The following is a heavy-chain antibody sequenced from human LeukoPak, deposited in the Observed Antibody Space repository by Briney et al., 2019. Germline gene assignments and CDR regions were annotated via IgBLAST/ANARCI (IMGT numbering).Heavy chain of an antibody. CDR2: IYYSGST. Sequence: PSETLSLTCTVPGGSISSYYWSWIRQPPGKGLEWIGYIYYSGSTNYNPSLKSRVTISVDTSKNQFSLKLSSVTAADTAVYYCARGQRNYYDSSGYWLLNWGQGTLVTVSS. D-gene: IGHD3-22*01. V-gene: IGHV4-59*01. CDR1: GGSISSYY. J-gene: IGHJ4*02. CDR3: ARGQRNYYDSSGYWLLN.